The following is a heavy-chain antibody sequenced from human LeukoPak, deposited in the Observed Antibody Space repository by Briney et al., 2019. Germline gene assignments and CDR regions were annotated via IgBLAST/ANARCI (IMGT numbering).Heavy chain of an antibody. CDR3: AKISMGATETSDS. D-gene: IGHD1-26*01. V-gene: IGHV3-72*01. J-gene: IGHJ5*01. Sequence: PGGSLRLSCAASGFTFSDHYMDWVRQAPGKGLEWVGRSRNKVNSFYTEYAASVKGRFTISRDDSKNSLYLQMNSLKTEDTAVYYCAKISMGATETSDSWGQGTLLTVSS. CDR1: GFTFSDHY. CDR2: SRNKVNSFYT.